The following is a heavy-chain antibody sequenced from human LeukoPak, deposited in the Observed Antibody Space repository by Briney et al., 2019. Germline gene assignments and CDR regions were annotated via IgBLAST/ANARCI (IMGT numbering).Heavy chain of an antibody. J-gene: IGHJ4*02. Sequence: SETLSLTCAVYGGSFRGYYWSWIRQPPGKGLEWIGEINHSGSTNYNPSLKSRVTISVDTSKNQFSLKLSSVTAADTAVYYCAREVAVAANGSLYFDYWGQGTLVTVSS. CDR2: INHSGST. V-gene: IGHV4-34*01. CDR3: AREVAVAANGSLYFDY. D-gene: IGHD6-19*01. CDR1: GGSFRGYY.